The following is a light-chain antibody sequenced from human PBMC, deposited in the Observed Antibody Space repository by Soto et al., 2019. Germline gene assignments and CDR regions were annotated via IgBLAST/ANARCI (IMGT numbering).Light chain of an antibody. V-gene: IGKV3-20*01. CDR3: QQYGSSPPYT. CDR2: GAS. Sequence: LTQSPGTLSLSAGERATLSCRASQSVSSSYLAWYQQKPGQAPRLLIYGASSRATGIPDRFSGSGSGTDFTLTISRLEPEDFAVYYCQQYGSSPPYTFGQGTKLEIK. CDR1: QSVSSSY. J-gene: IGKJ2*01.